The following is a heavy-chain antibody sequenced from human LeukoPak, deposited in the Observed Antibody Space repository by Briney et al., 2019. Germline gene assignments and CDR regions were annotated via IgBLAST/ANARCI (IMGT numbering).Heavy chain of an antibody. CDR1: GFPFTSGFTFSDYY. J-gene: IGHJ4*02. D-gene: IGHD2-8*02. CDR2: ISITSAYT. Sequence: GGSLRLSCAASGFPFTSGFTFSDYYMSWIRQAPGKGLEWVSYISITSAYTSYADSVKGRFTISRDNANNSLFLQMNGLRAEDTAIYYCARGGTGAFDYWGQGTLVTVSS. V-gene: IGHV3-11*06. CDR3: ARGGTGAFDY.